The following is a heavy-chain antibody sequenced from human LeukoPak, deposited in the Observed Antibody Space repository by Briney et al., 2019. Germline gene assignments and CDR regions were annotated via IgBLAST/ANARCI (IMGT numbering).Heavy chain of an antibody. D-gene: IGHD3-22*01. Sequence: GSLRLSCVASGFTFSSYWMSWIRQPPGKGLEWIGEINHSGSTNYNPSLKSRVTISVDTSKNQFSLKLSSVTAADTAVYYCARGYYHFSNYYDSSGYYFRKDRYYFDYWGQGTLVTVSS. CDR3: ARGYYHFSNYYDSSGYYFRKDRYYFDY. J-gene: IGHJ4*02. V-gene: IGHV4-34*01. CDR1: GFTFSSYW. CDR2: INHSGST.